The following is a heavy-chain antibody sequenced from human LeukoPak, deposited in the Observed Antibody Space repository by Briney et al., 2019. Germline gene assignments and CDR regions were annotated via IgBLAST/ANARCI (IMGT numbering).Heavy chain of an antibody. CDR1: GFTFSSYA. CDR3: AKDRSCTNDICHGDFDY. Sequence: GGSLRLSCAASGFTFSSYAVSWVRQAPGKGLEWVSSISGSGGSTYSADSVKGRFTISRDNSKNTLYMQMNSLRAEDTALYYCAKDRSCTNDICHGDFDYWGQGTLVTVSS. CDR2: ISGSGGST. J-gene: IGHJ4*02. V-gene: IGHV3-23*01. D-gene: IGHD2-8*01.